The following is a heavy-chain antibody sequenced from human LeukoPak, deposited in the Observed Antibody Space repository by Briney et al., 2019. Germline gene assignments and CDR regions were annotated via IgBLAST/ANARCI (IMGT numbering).Heavy chain of an antibody. CDR3: ARDLASSGYYWD. Sequence: ASVKVSCKASGYTFTSYYMHWVRQAPGQGLEWMGIINPSSGKINYAQKFQGRVTMTRDTSTSTVYMELSSLRSDDTAVYYCARDLASSGYYWDWGQGTPVTVSS. CDR1: GYTFTSYY. D-gene: IGHD3-22*01. CDR2: INPSSGKI. V-gene: IGHV1-46*01. J-gene: IGHJ4*02.